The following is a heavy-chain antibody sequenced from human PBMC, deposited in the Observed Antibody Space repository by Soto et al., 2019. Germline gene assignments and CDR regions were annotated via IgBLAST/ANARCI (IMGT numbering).Heavy chain of an antibody. D-gene: IGHD5-18*01. Sequence: PSETLSLTCTVSGDSVSSGSYFWTWIRQPPGKGLEWIGYIYYNGSTNYNPSLQSRVTISVATSTNQFSLKLTSVTAADTAFYYCARDIRGYSRAFDYWGQGTLVTVSS. V-gene: IGHV4-61*01. CDR2: IYYNGST. J-gene: IGHJ4*02. CDR1: GDSVSSGSYF. CDR3: ARDIRGYSRAFDY.